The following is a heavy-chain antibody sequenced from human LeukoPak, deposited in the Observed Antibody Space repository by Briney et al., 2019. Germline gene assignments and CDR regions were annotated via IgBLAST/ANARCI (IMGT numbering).Heavy chain of an antibody. D-gene: IGHD6-19*01. CDR1: GFTFNSYA. CDR3: ARDIGEAGVESLNY. CDR2: ISYDGSNK. J-gene: IGHJ4*02. Sequence: QPGRSLRLSCAASGFTFNSYAMHWVRQAPGKGLEWVAVISYDGSNKYYADSVKGRFTISRDNSKNTLYLQMNSLRAEDTAVYYCARDIGEAGVESLNYWGQGTLVTVSS. V-gene: IGHV3-30-3*01.